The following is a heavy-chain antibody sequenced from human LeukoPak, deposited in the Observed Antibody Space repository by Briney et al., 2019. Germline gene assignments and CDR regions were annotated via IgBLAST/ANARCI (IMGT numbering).Heavy chain of an antibody. Sequence: GGSLRLSCAAAGFTFSDYYMSWIRQAPGKVLEWVSYISSSGSTIYYAGSVKGRFTISRDNAKNSLYLQMNSLRAEDTAVYYCARDCSGGSCLDYWGQGTLVTVSS. CDR3: ARDCSGGSCLDY. CDR2: ISSSGSTI. V-gene: IGHV3-11*01. D-gene: IGHD2-15*01. J-gene: IGHJ4*02. CDR1: GFTFSDYY.